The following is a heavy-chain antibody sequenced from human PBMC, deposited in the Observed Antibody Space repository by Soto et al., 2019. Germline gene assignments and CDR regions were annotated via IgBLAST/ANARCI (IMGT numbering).Heavy chain of an antibody. V-gene: IGHV5-51*01. CDR1: GYSFTSYW. CDR3: ARVLLTAMVTG. Sequence: GQSQTISCKGSGYSFTSYWIGWVSQMHAKALEWMGIIFPGYSATIYSPFFQGQVTISADKSISAAYLQWSSLKASDTAMYYCARVLLTAMVTGWGQLTLVSVYS. J-gene: IGHJ4*02. D-gene: IGHD5-18*01. CDR2: IFPGYSAT.